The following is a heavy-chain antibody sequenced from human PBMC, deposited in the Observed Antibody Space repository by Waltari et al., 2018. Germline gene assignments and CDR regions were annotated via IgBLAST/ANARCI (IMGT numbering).Heavy chain of an antibody. CDR3: ASRITIFGVVIGSFDY. J-gene: IGHJ4*02. CDR2: IYYSGST. CDR1: GGSISSSSYY. Sequence: QLQLQESGPGLVKPSETLSLTCTVSGGSISSSSYYWGWIRQPQGKGLEWIGRIYYSGSTYYNPSLKSRVTISVDTSKNQFSLKLSSVTAADTAVYYCASRITIFGVVIGSFDYWGQGTLVTVSS. V-gene: IGHV4-39*01. D-gene: IGHD3-3*01.